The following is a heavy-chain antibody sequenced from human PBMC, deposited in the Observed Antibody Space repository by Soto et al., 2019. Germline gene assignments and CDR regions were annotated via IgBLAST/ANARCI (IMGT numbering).Heavy chain of an antibody. D-gene: IGHD3-22*01. CDR3: ARELNTESSAYYSFAL. CDR1: GYTFTAYG. J-gene: IGHJ4*02. CDR2: VSTNDDRT. V-gene: IGHV1-18*01. Sequence: QVQMVQSGPEVKMPGASVKVSCKTSGYTFTAYGLAWLRQAPGQRPEWMGWVSTNDDRTNYARKFQGRFTMTTDRSTTTPSMELRILGTDYTSVYYCARELNTESSAYYSFALWCQGTLVTVSS.